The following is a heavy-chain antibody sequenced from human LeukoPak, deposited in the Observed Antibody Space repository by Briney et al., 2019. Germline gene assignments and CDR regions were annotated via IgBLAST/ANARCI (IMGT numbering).Heavy chain of an antibody. V-gene: IGHV3-30*18. D-gene: IGHD3-22*01. Sequence: GGSLRLSCAASGFTFSSYGMHWVRQAPGKGLEWVAVISYDGSNKYYADSVKGRSTISRDNSKNTLYLQMSSLRAEDTAVYYCAKSRGYYDSSGTYYFDYWGQGTLVTVSS. CDR2: ISYDGSNK. CDR3: AKSRGYYDSSGTYYFDY. CDR1: GFTFSSYG. J-gene: IGHJ4*02.